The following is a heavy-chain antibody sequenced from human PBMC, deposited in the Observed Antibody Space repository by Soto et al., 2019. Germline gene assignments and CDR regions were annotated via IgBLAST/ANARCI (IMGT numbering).Heavy chain of an antibody. D-gene: IGHD6-19*01. Sequence: GASVKVSCKASGYTFTSYDINWVRQATGQGLEWMGWMNPNSGNTGYAQKFQGRVTMTRNTSISTAYMELSSLRSEDMAVYYCARNSGWRLYDAFDIWGQGTMVTVSS. V-gene: IGHV1-8*01. CDR1: GYTFTSYD. CDR3: ARNSGWRLYDAFDI. CDR2: MNPNSGNT. J-gene: IGHJ3*02.